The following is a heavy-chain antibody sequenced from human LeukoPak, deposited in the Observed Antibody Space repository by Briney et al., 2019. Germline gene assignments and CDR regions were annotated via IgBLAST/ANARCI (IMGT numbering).Heavy chain of an antibody. J-gene: IGHJ4*02. V-gene: IGHV1-18*01. CDR2: ISAYNGNT. CDR1: DYTFTSYG. Sequence: ASVKVSCRASDYTFTSYGISWVRQAPGQGLEWMGWISAYNGNTNYAQKLQGRVIMTTDTSSSTAYMELRSLRSDDTAVYYCARPYDFWSGPLDYWGQGTLVTVSS. CDR3: ARPYDFWSGPLDY. D-gene: IGHD3-3*01.